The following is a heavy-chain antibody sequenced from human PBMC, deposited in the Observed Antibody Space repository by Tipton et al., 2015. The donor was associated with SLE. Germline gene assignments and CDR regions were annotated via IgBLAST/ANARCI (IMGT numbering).Heavy chain of an antibody. CDR1: GGSFSGYY. J-gene: IGHJ4*02. D-gene: IGHD2-8*01. V-gene: IGHV4-34*01. CDR2: INHSGST. Sequence: LRLSCAVYGGSFSGYYWSWIRQPPGKGLEWIGEINHSGSTNYNPSLKSRVTISVDTSKNQFSLKLRSVTAADTAVYYCARDNRIYCTNGVCYSVFDYWGQGTLVTVSS. CDR3: ARDNRIYCTNGVCYSVFDY.